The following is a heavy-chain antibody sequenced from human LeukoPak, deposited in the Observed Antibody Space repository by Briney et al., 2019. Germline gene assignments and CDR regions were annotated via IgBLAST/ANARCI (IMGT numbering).Heavy chain of an antibody. J-gene: IGHJ4*02. V-gene: IGHV3-7*01. D-gene: IGHD4-11*01. CDR2: IKQDGSEK. CDR1: GFTFSSYL. Sequence: PGGSLRLSCAASGFTFSSYLMSLVRQAPGKGLGWVANIKQDGSEKYYVDSVKGRFTISRDNAKNSLYLQMNSLRAEDTAVYYCARDQVTVHYYFDYWGQGTLVTVSS. CDR3: ARDQVTVHYYFDY.